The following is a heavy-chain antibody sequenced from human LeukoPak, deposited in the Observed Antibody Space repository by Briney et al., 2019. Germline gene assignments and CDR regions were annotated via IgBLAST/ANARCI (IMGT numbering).Heavy chain of an antibody. J-gene: IGHJ4*02. CDR3: ARGRRW. V-gene: IGHV4-34*01. CDR1: GGSFSGYY. Sequence: PSETLSLTCAVYGGSFSGYYWTWIRQPPGKGLEWIGEINHSGNINYNPSLKSRLTISVDTSKNQFSLKLSSMTAADTAVYYCARGRRWWGQGALVTVSP. CDR2: INHSGNI. D-gene: IGHD5-24*01.